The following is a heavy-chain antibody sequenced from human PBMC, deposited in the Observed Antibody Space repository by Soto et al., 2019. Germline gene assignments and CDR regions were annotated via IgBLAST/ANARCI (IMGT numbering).Heavy chain of an antibody. CDR1: GLTFSSYA. Sequence: EVQLLESGGGLVQPGGSLRLSCAASGLTFSSYAMSWVRQAPGKGLEWVSAISGNGGSTYYADSVKGRFTISRDNSKNTLYLQMNSLRAEDTALYYCAKDQSVGYDIFTGYYRTLTFDYWGQGTLVTVSS. CDR2: ISGNGGST. CDR3: AKDQSVGYDIFTGYYRTLTFDY. V-gene: IGHV3-23*01. J-gene: IGHJ4*02. D-gene: IGHD3-9*01.